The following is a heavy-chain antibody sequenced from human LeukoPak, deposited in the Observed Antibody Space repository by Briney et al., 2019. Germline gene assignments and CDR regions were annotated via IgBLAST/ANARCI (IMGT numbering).Heavy chain of an antibody. CDR3: AREHKSYGDYPYYFDS. V-gene: IGHV4-30-4*01. Sequence: SETLSLTCTVSSDSISSGDYYWSWIRQPAGKGLEFIGYINKNGGTYYNPPLKSRVSISIDTSKNQCSLKLTSVTAADTAVYFCAREHKSYGDYPYYFDSWGQGTLVTVSS. CDR2: INKNGGT. J-gene: IGHJ4*02. CDR1: SDSISSGDYY. D-gene: IGHD4-17*01.